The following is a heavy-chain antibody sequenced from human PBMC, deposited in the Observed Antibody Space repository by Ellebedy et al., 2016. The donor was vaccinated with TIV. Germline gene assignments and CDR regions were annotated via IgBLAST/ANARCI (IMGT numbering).Heavy chain of an antibody. CDR1: DGSIRSYH. CDR3: ARTSTMVRGALDY. D-gene: IGHD3-10*01. V-gene: IGHV4-59*01. J-gene: IGHJ4*02. CDR2: FHYSGTT. Sequence: SETLSLXXTVSDGSIRSYHWSWIRQSPGKGLAWIGYFHYSGTTNYNPSLKSRLSISVDTSKNQFSLNLSSVTAADTGVYYCARTSTMVRGALDYWGQGTLVTVSS.